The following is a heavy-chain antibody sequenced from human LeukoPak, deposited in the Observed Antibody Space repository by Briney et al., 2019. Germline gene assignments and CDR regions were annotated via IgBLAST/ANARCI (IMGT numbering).Heavy chain of an antibody. J-gene: IGHJ5*02. V-gene: IGHV3-30*03. Sequence: PGGSLRLSCAASGFTFSNYWMHWVRQAPGKGLEWAAVISYDGSNKYYADSVKGRFTISRDNSKNTLYLQMNSLRAEDTAMYYCARDRYCSGGSCHRGFDPWGQGTLVTVSS. D-gene: IGHD2-15*01. CDR1: GFTFSNYW. CDR3: ARDRYCSGGSCHRGFDP. CDR2: ISYDGSNK.